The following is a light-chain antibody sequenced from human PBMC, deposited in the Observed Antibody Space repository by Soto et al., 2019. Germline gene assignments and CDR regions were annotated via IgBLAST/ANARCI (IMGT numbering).Light chain of an antibody. CDR2: GAS. Sequence: EIVFTQSPATLSLSPGERGTLFCRASQSVSRYFAWYQQKPGQAPRLLIDGASSTATGIPDRFSGSGSGTDFTLTINRLEPEDFAVYYCQQYGSSITFGQGTRLEIK. J-gene: IGKJ5*01. V-gene: IGKV3-20*01. CDR3: QQYGSSIT. CDR1: QSVSRY.